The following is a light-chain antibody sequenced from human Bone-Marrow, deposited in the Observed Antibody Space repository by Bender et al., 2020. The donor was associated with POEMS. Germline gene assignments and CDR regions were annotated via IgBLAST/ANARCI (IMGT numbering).Light chain of an antibody. J-gene: IGLJ3*02. V-gene: IGLV1-44*01. CDR2: NNS. CDR1: SSKFGSYP. CDR3: ATWEDSLNGWV. Sequence: QSVLTQPPSASGTPGQRVTISCSGSSSKFGSYPVNWYQQLPGAAPKLVIFNNSQRPSGVPDRFSGSNSGTSASLAISGLLSDDEADFYCATWEDSLNGWVFGGGTKLTVL.